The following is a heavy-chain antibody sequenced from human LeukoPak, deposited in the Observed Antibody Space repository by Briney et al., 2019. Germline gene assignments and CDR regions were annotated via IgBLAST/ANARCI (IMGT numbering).Heavy chain of an antibody. D-gene: IGHD1-26*01. CDR3: ARERVGATLNYYYYMDV. J-gene: IGHJ6*03. Sequence: GGSLRLSCAASGFTFSSYWMHWVRQAPGKGLVRVSRINSDGSSTSYADSVKGRFTISRDNAKNTLYLQMNSLRAEDTAVYYCARERVGATLNYYYYMDVWGKGTTVTVSS. CDR1: GFTFSSYW. CDR2: INSDGSST. V-gene: IGHV3-74*01.